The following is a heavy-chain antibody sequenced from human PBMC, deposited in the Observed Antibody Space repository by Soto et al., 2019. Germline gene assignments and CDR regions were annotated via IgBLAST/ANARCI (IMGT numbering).Heavy chain of an antibody. J-gene: IGHJ5*02. Sequence: PSXTLSLTCAVYGGSFSGYYWSWIRQPPGKGLEWIGEINHSGSTNYNPSLKSRVTISVDTSKNQFSLKLSSVTAADTAVYYCARGEIVVVVAATPAVYNWFDPWGQGTLVTVSS. CDR1: GGSFSGYY. D-gene: IGHD2-15*01. CDR3: ARGEIVVVVAATPAVYNWFDP. CDR2: INHSGST. V-gene: IGHV4-34*01.